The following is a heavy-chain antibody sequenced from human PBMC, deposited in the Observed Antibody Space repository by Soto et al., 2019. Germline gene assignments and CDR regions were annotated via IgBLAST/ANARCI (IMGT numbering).Heavy chain of an antibody. D-gene: IGHD3-22*01. CDR2: VYYSGST. CDR3: ARMSYFYDKWYFDL. CDR1: GASINNNDYY. J-gene: IGHJ2*01. V-gene: IGHV4-30-4*01. Sequence: PSETLSLTCTVSGASINNNDYYWSWIRQTPGKGLEWTGYVYYSGSTDYIPSLESRLSMSIDKSQNQFTLKLNSVTAADTATYYCARMSYFYDKWYFDLWGRGTLVTVSS.